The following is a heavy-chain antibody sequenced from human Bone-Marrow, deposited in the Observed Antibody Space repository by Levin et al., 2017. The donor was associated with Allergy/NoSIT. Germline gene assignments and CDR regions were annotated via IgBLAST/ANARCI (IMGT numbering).Heavy chain of an antibody. V-gene: IGHV3-23*01. CDR3: AKGVGAADGEFDS. Sequence: GGSLRLSCAASGFTFGTFALTWVRQAPGKGLEWVSSISGSGTVTYYADSVRGRFTVSRDSSKNTLFLHMNSLRADDTAVYYCAKGVGAADGEFDSWGRGTLVTVSS. CDR1: GFTFGTFA. D-gene: IGHD1-26*01. CDR2: ISGSGTVT. J-gene: IGHJ4*02.